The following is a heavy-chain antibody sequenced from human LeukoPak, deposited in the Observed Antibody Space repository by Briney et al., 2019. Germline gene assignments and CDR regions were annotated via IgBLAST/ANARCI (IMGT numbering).Heavy chain of an antibody. Sequence: SVKVSCKASGGTFSSYAISWVRQAPGQGLEWMGGIIPIFGTANYAQKFQGRVTITADESTSTAYMELSNLRSEDTAVYYCARDGGSDYDFWSGYYWWGQGTLVTVSS. V-gene: IGHV1-69*13. CDR2: IIPIFGTA. CDR3: ARDGGSDYDFWSGYYW. CDR1: GGTFSSYA. J-gene: IGHJ4*02. D-gene: IGHD3-3*01.